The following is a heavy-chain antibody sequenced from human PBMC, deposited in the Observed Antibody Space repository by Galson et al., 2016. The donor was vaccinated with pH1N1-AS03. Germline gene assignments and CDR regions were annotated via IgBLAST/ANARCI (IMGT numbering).Heavy chain of an antibody. CDR1: GFTFSTYT. CDR3: ARDGGYSSGWIDF. D-gene: IGHD3-22*01. CDR2: ISSSSRFI. V-gene: IGHV3-21*01. J-gene: IGHJ4*02. Sequence: SLRLSCAASGFTFSTYTMNWVRQAPGKGLEWVAYISSSSRFIYYADAVQGRFTIPKDSPKNSVYLHMNGLRADDPAVYYCARDGGYSSGWIDFWGQGTLVSVSS.